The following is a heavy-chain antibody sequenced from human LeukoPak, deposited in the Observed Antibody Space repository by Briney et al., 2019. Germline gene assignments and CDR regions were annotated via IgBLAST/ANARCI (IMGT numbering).Heavy chain of an antibody. J-gene: IGHJ4*02. V-gene: IGHV4-59*12. CDR2: IYYSGST. Sequence: SETLSLTCTVSGGSISSYYWSWIRQPPGKGLEWTGYIYYSGSTNYNPSLKSRVTISVDTSKNQFSLKLSSVTAADTAVYYCARDSSSGWSFFDYWGQGTLVTVSS. CDR1: GGSISSYY. D-gene: IGHD6-19*01. CDR3: ARDSSSGWSFFDY.